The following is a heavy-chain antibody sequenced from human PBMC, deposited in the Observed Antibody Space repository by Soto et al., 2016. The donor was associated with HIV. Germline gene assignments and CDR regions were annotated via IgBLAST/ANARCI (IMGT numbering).Heavy chain of an antibody. V-gene: IGHV3-23*01. J-gene: IGHJ4*02. CDR3: AKGNESCSGLLWFRELLDY. CDR1: GFRFSSYA. D-gene: IGHD3-10*01. Sequence: EVQLLESGEAWYSLGSLRLSCAVSGFRFSSYAMSWVRQAPGKGLDWVASVSGSGANTFHADSVKARFTISRDNSKNTLYLQMNSLRAEDTAVYYCAKGNESCSGLLWFRELLDYWGQGTLVTVSS. CDR2: VSGSGANT.